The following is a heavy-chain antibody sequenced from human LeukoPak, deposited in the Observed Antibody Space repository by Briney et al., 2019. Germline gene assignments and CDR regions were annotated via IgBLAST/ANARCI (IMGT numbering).Heavy chain of an antibody. D-gene: IGHD1-26*01. Sequence: GGSLRLSCAASGFTFSRYSMNWVRQAPGKRLEWLSSTRSTSIYTYYADSVRGRFTISRENANNSLYLQMDNLRVEDTAIYCCARDAGGRTQREGWFDPWGQGTLVTVSS. V-gene: IGHV3-21*04. CDR3: ARDAGGRTQREGWFDP. CDR2: TRSTSIYT. CDR1: GFTFSRYS. J-gene: IGHJ5*02.